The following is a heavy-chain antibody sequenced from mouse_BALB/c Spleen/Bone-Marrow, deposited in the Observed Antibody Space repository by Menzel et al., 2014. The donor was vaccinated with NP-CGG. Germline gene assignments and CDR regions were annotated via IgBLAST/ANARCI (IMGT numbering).Heavy chain of an antibody. Sequence: VQLQQSCAELVKPGASVKLSCTASGFNIKDTYMHWVKQRPEQGLEWIGRIDPANGATNYAPKFQGKATITAGTSSNTADRQRSSLTSEDTAGEDGASKKNYYAMDYWGQGTAVTVSA. CDR1: GFNIKDTY. J-gene: IGHJ4*01. V-gene: IGHV14-3*02. CDR2: IDPANGAT. CDR3: ASKKNYYAMDY.